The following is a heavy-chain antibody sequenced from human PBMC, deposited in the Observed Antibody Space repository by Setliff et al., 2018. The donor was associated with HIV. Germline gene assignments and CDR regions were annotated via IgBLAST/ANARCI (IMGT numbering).Heavy chain of an antibody. CDR2: IYQSGSI. D-gene: IGHD3-3*01. V-gene: IGHV4-38-2*01. J-gene: IGHJ6*02. CDR1: GYSINSGFS. Sequence: SETLSLTCAASGYSINSGFSRAWIRQPPGQGPQWIGSIYQSGSIYYNPSLQSRVTISVDTSKNQFSLKLSSATAADTAVYYCARRLQFLEFLHGVGGLDVWGQGTTVTVSS. CDR3: ARRLQFLEFLHGVGGLDV.